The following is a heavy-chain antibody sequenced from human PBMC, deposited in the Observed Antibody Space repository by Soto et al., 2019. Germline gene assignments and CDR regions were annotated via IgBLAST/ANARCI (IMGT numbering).Heavy chain of an antibody. J-gene: IGHJ4*02. CDR2: IIPILGIA. D-gene: IGHD3-22*01. CDR3: ARDRGDSSGYHLDY. V-gene: IGHV1-69*08. CDR1: GGTFSSYT. Sequence: QVQLVQSGAEVTKPGSSVKVSCKASGGTFSSYTISWVRQAPGQGLEWMGRIIPILGIANYAQKFQGRVTITADKSTSTADMELSSLRSEDTAVYYCARDRGDSSGYHLDYWGQGTLVTVSS.